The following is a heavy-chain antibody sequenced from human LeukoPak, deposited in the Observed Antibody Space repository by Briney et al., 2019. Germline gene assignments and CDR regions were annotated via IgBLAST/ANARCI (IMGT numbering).Heavy chain of an antibody. CDR2: FNPDSGGT. J-gene: IGHJ3*02. D-gene: IGHD2-2*01. CDR1: GYTFTGYY. V-gene: IGHV1-2*02. Sequence: ASVKVSCKASGYTFTGYYMHWVRQAPGQGLEWMGWFNPDSGGTNYAQKFQGRVTMTRDTSISTAYMELSRLRSEDTAVYYCARVVVPAAMNDAFDIWGQGTMVTVSS. CDR3: ARVVVPAAMNDAFDI.